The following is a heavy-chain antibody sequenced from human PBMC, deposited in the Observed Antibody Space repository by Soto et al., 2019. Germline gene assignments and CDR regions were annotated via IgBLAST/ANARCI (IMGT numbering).Heavy chain of an antibody. Sequence: GSLRLSCAASGFKFSDYSMNWVRQAPGKGLEWVSYISRSNSTTYYAASVRGRFTISRDNAKNVLFLQLNSLRAEDTAVYYCARDTNHYAWLDYWGQGTLVTVSP. CDR1: GFKFSDYS. V-gene: IGHV3-48*04. CDR2: ISRSNSTT. D-gene: IGHD4-17*01. CDR3: ARDTNHYAWLDY. J-gene: IGHJ4*02.